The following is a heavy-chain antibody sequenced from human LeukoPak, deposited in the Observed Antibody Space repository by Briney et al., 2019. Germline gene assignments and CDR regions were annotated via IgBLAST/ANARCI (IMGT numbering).Heavy chain of an antibody. D-gene: IGHD3-16*01. CDR1: GGSISSYY. V-gene: IGHV4-4*07. Sequence: SETLSLTCTVSGGSISSYYWSWIRQPAGKGLEWIGRIYTSGSTNYNPSLKSRVTMSVDTSKNQFSLKLSSVTAADTAVYYCARSAVDLLRLGYYYYGTDVWGQGTTVTVSS. CDR3: ARSAVDLLRLGYYYYGTDV. J-gene: IGHJ6*02. CDR2: IYTSGST.